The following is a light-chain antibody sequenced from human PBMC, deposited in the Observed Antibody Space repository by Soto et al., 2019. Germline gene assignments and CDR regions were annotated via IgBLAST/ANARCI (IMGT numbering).Light chain of an antibody. Sequence: EIVWTQSPATLSLSPGERATLSCRASQSVSISSLSWYKQTPGQAPRLLSYDTSTRATGTPARFSGSGSGTEFTLTISSLEPEDFAVYYCQQRSRWPWTFGQGTKVDIK. V-gene: IGKV3-11*01. CDR1: QSVSISS. CDR2: DTS. CDR3: QQRSRWPWT. J-gene: IGKJ1*01.